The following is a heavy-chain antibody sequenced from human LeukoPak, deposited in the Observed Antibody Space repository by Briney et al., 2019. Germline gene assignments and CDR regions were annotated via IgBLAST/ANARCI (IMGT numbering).Heavy chain of an antibody. D-gene: IGHD3-10*01. Sequence: QPGRSLRLSCAASGFTFTTYGMHWVRQAPGKGLEWVALISFDGSEKYYAESVKGRFTISRDNSKNTLYLQMNSVRVEDTAVYFCAKDVKMFRGPMIMRHFDYWGQGTLVTVSS. CDR1: GFTFTTYG. CDR3: AKDVKMFRGPMIMRHFDY. J-gene: IGHJ4*02. CDR2: ISFDGSEK. V-gene: IGHV3-30*18.